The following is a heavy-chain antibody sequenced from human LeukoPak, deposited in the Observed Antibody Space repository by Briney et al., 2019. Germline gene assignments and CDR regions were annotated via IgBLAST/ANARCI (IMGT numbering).Heavy chain of an antibody. J-gene: IGHJ4*02. CDR2: IYSGGST. CDR3: ANLLWFGELLQDY. V-gene: IGHV3-53*01. Sequence: GSLRLSCAASGFTVGSNYMSWVRQAPGKGLEWVSVIYSGGSTYYADSVKGRFTISRDNSKNTLYLQMNSLRAEDTAVYYCANLLWFGELLQDYWGQGTLVTVSS. D-gene: IGHD3-10*01. CDR1: GFTVGSNY.